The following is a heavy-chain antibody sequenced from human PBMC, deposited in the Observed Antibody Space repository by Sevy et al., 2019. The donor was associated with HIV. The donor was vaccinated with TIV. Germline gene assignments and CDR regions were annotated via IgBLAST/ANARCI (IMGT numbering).Heavy chain of an antibody. CDR1: GYTFTGNY. CDR2: INTNSGDTGT. J-gene: IGHJ4*02. Sequence: ASVKVSCKTSGYTFTGNYIHWVRQAPGQGLEWMGWINTNSGDTGTKYAQKFQGRVTMTSDRSINTVYMDLTRLSPDDTAVYYCAREGYDLWSGYSAPCFDYWGQGTLVTVSS. V-gene: IGHV1-2*02. D-gene: IGHD3-3*01. CDR3: AREGYDLWSGYSAPCFDY.